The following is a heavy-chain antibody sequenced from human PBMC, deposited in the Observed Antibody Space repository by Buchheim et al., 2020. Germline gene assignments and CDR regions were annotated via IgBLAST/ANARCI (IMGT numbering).Heavy chain of an antibody. D-gene: IGHD5-24*01. CDR2: IWYDGSNK. J-gene: IGHJ5*02. CDR3: ARDLPRTVEMATNPNWCDP. V-gene: IGHV3-33*01. CDR1: GFTFSSYG. Sequence: QVQLVESGGGVVQPGRSLRLPCAASGFTFSSYGMHWVRQAPGKGLEWVAVIWYDGSNKYYADSVKGRFTISRDNSKNPLYRQMNSLRAEDTAVYYCARDLPRTVEMATNPNWCDPWGQGTL.